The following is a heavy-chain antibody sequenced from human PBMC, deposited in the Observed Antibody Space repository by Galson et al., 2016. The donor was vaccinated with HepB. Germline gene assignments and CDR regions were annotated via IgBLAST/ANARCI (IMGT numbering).Heavy chain of an antibody. V-gene: IGHV3-15*07. D-gene: IGHD3-3*01. CDR2: IKSKTDGGTT. Sequence: SLRLSCAASGFSFKNAWMNWVRQAPGMGLEWVGRIKSKTDGGTTDHAAPVKGRFTISRDDSKNTLYLQMNSLKTEDPAVYYCTTGNDYNLWGGYYTSGADYWGQGTLVTVSS. CDR3: TTGNDYNLWGGYYTSGADY. CDR1: GFSFKNAW. J-gene: IGHJ4*02.